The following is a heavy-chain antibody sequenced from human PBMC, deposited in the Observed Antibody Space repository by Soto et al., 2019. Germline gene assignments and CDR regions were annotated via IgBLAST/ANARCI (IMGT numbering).Heavy chain of an antibody. J-gene: IGHJ4*02. V-gene: IGHV3-23*01. D-gene: IGHD3-3*01. Sequence: EVQLLESGGDFKQPGGSLRLSCEGSGFNFSNYALNWVRQAPGKRLEWVSVISGNSGTTYYAASVKGRFTISRDNSKKTLYLQMNRLRADDTAVYYCAKGRSITVFGVITPVYSWGQGTLVTVSS. CDR3: AKGRSITVFGVITPVYS. CDR1: GFNFSNYA. CDR2: ISGNSGTT.